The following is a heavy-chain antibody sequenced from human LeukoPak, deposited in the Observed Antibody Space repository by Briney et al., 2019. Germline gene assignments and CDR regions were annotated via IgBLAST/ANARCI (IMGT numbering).Heavy chain of an antibody. Sequence: GGSLRLSCAASGFTFSSFWLSWVRQAPTKGLEWVANIKQDGSETYYVDSVKGRFTISRGNAKNSLFLQMDSLRAEDTAVYYCARDTRYFDYWGQGNMVTVSS. CDR3: ARDTRYFDY. J-gene: IGHJ4*02. CDR2: IKQDGSET. V-gene: IGHV3-7*01. CDR1: GFTFSSFW.